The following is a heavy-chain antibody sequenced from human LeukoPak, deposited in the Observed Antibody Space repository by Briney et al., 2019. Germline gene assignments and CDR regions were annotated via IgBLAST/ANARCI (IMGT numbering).Heavy chain of an antibody. D-gene: IGHD3-9*01. CDR2: TRNKANSYTT. Sequence: PGGSLRLSCAASGFTFSDHYMDWVRQAPGKGLEWVGRTRNKANSYTTEYAAPVKGRFTISRDDSKNSLYLQMNSLKTEDTAVYYCAREPITYNDILTGYYYYYYMDVWGKGTTVTVSS. CDR3: AREPITYNDILTGYYYYYYMDV. V-gene: IGHV3-72*01. J-gene: IGHJ6*03. CDR1: GFTFSDHY.